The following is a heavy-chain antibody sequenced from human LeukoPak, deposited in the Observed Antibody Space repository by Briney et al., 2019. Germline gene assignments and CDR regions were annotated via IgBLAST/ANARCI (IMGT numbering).Heavy chain of an antibody. V-gene: IGHV3-33*06. CDR3: AKERGVVVPVPHY. CDR1: GFAFSSYG. J-gene: IGHJ4*02. CDR2: IWYDGSNK. Sequence: GGSLRLSCAASGFAFSSYGMHWVRQAPGKGLEWVAVIWYDGSNKYYADSVKGRFTISRDNSKNTLYLQMNSLRAEDTAVYYCAKERGVVVPVPHYWGQGTLVTVSS. D-gene: IGHD2-2*01.